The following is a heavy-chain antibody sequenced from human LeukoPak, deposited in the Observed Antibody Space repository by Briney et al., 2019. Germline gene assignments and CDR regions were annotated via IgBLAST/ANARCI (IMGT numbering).Heavy chain of an antibody. J-gene: IGHJ3*02. CDR2: MNPNSGNT. V-gene: IGHV1-8*03. CDR3: ARTYCSSTSCYSAFDI. CDR1: GYTFTSYD. D-gene: IGHD2-2*02. Sequence: ASVKVSCKASGYTFTSYDIYWVRQATGQGLEWMGWMNPNSGNTGYAQKFQGRVTITRNTSISTAYMELSSLRSEDTAVYYCARTYCSSTSCYSAFDIWGQGTMVTVSS.